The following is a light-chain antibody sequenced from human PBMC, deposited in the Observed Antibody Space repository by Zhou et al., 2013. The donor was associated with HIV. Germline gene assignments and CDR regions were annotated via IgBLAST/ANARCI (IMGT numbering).Light chain of an antibody. CDR2: GAS. CDR1: QSVSSN. CDR3: QQYNSWPLT. J-gene: IGKJ4*01. V-gene: IGKV3-15*01. Sequence: EVVLTQSPVTLSLSPGERATLSCRASQSVSSNLAWYQQKPGQAPRLLIYGASTGATGIPARFSGSGSETEFTLTISSLQSEDFAVYYCQQYNSWPLTFGGGTKVEIK.